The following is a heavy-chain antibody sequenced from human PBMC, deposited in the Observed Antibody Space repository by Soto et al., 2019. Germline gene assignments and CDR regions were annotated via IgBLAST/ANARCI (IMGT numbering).Heavy chain of an antibody. Sequence: PGGSLRLSCAASGFPFSSYAMHWVRQSPGKGLEWVAVISYDGSNKYYADSVKGRFTISRDNSKNTLYLQMNSLRAEDTAVYYCASVRAYGSIRYYFDYWGQGTLVTVSS. J-gene: IGHJ4*02. CDR1: GFPFSSYA. V-gene: IGHV3-30-3*01. CDR3: ASVRAYGSIRYYFDY. D-gene: IGHD3-10*02. CDR2: ISYDGSNK.